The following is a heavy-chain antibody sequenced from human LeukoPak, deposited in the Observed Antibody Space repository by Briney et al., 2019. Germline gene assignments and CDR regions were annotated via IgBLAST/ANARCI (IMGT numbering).Heavy chain of an antibody. CDR3: ARAYCGGDCSLHYYYYGMDV. V-gene: IGHV5-51*01. D-gene: IGHD2-21*02. CDR2: IYPGDSDT. J-gene: IGHJ6*02. Sequence: GESLKISCKGSGYSFTSYWIGWVRQMPGKGLEWMGIIYPGDSDTRYSPSFQGQVTISADKSISTAYLQWSSLKASDTAMYYCARAYCGGDCSLHYYYYGMDVWGQGTTVTVSS. CDR1: GYSFTSYW.